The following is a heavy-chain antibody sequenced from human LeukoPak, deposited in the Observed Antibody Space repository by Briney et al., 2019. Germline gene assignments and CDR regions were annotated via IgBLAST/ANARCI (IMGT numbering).Heavy chain of an antibody. Sequence: SETLSLTCTVSGGSISSYYWSWIRQPPGKGLEWIGYIYYSGSTNYNPSLKSRVTISVDTSKNQFSLKLSSVTAADTAVYYCARLYGSYPDAFDIWGQGTMVTVSS. J-gene: IGHJ3*02. D-gene: IGHD1-26*01. CDR3: ARLYGSYPDAFDI. CDR1: GGSISSYY. V-gene: IGHV4-59*08. CDR2: IYYSGST.